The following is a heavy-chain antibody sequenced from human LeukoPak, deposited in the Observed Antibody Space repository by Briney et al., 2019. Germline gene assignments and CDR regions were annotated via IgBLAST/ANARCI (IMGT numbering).Heavy chain of an antibody. CDR1: GYTFTGYY. J-gene: IGHJ3*02. V-gene: IGHV1-2*02. CDR3: ARGRGHDCGDYHRRNAFDI. D-gene: IGHD4-17*01. CDR2: INPNSGGT. Sequence: ASVKVSCKASGYTFTGYYMHWVRQAPGQGLEWMGWINPNSGGTNYAQKFQGRVTMTRDTSISTAYMELSRLRSDDTAVYYCARGRGHDCGDYHRRNAFDIWGQGTMVTVSS.